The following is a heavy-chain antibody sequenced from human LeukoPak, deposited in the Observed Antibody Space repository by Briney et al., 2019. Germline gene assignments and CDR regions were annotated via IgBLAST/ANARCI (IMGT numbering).Heavy chain of an antibody. Sequence: GGSLRLSCAASGFTFSSYSMNWVRQAPGKGLEWVSAISGSGGSTYYADSVKGRFTISRDNSKNTLYLQMNSLRAEDTAVYYCAKDTVVTPRSIFDYWGQGTLVTVSS. V-gene: IGHV3-23*01. CDR2: ISGSGGST. J-gene: IGHJ4*02. CDR3: AKDTVVTPRSIFDY. CDR1: GFTFSSYS. D-gene: IGHD4-23*01.